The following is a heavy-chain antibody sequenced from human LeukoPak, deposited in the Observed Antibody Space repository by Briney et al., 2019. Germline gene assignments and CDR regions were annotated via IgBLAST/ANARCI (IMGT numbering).Heavy chain of an antibody. CDR1: GGSISSYY. CDR3: ARGGCGITCFDY. Sequence: RASETLSLTGTVSGGSISSYYWSWIRQPPGKGLEWIGYIYYSGSTNYNPSLKSRVTISVDTSKNQFSLKLSSVTAADTAVYYCARGGCGITCFDYWGQGTLVTVSS. CDR2: IYYSGST. V-gene: IGHV4-59*01. D-gene: IGHD1-14*01. J-gene: IGHJ4*02.